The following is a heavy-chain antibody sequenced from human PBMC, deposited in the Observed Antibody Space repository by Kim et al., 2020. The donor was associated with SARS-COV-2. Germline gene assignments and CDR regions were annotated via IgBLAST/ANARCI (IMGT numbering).Heavy chain of an antibody. CDR2: IRSKANSYAT. D-gene: IGHD3-10*02. CDR3: TSVPARTSACWDAFD. Sequence: GGSLRLSCAASGFTFSGSAIHWVRQASGKGLAWVGRIRSKANSYATAYAASVRGRFSISRDDSKNTAYLQMNNLKTEDTAVYDCTSVPARTSACWDAFD. CDR1: GFTFSGSA. J-gene: IGHJ3*02. V-gene: IGHV3-73*01.